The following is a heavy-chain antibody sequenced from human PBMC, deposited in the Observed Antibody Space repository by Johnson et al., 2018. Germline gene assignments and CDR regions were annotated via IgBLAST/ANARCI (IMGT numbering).Heavy chain of an antibody. CDR1: GDSISSYY. V-gene: IGHV4-59*01. D-gene: IGHD1-26*01. Sequence: QVQLQESGPGLVKPSETLSLTCTVSGDSISSYYWSWIRQPPGKGLEWIAFIYYNGDTSYNPSLKSRVTISVDTSKNHFSLKLSSVTAADTAVYCCARGWSACDIWGQGTMVTVSS. J-gene: IGHJ3*02. CDR2: IYYNGDT. CDR3: ARGWSACDI.